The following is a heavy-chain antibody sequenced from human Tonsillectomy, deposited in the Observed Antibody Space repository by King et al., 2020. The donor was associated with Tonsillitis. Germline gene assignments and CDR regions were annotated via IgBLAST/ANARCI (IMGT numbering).Heavy chain of an antibody. V-gene: IGHV1-2*02. CDR1: GYTFSDYY. Sequence: QLVQSGAEVKKPGASVKVSCKASGYTFSDYYMQWVRQAPGQGLEWMGWINPKSGGTNYAQKFQGRVTMTRDTSITTVFMELTSLRSDDTAVYYCARRRSEAYGYSYYGMDVWGQGTTVIVSS. CDR2: INPKSGGT. J-gene: IGHJ6*02. D-gene: IGHD3-10*01. CDR3: ARRRSEAYGYSYYGMDV.